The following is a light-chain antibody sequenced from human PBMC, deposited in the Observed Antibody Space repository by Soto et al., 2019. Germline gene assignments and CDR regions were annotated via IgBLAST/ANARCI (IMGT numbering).Light chain of an antibody. CDR1: QSITNY. CDR3: QQSYSTPT. V-gene: IGKV1-39*01. CDR2: TAS. Sequence: DIQMTQSPSSLSASVGDRVTIACRASQSITNYLNWYQHKPGKAPKLLIYTASTLQSGVPLRFSGSGSGTDFTLTISGLQPEEFATYYCQQSYSTPTFGQGTKVEI. J-gene: IGKJ1*01.